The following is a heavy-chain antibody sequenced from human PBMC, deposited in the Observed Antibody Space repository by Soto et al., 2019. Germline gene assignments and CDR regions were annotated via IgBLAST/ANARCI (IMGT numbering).Heavy chain of an antibody. V-gene: IGHV4-59*01. D-gene: IGHD1-26*01. J-gene: IGHJ4*02. Sequence: PSETLSLTCTVSGGSISSYYWSLIRQPPGKGLEWIGYIYYSGSTNYNPSLKSRVTISVDTSKNQFSLKLSSVTAADTAVYYCARRYGGNFDFWGQGTLVTVSS. CDR1: GGSISSYY. CDR3: ARRYGGNFDF. CDR2: IYYSGST.